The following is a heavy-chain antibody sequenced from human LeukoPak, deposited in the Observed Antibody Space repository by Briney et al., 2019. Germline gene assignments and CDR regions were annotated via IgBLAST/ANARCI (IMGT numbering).Heavy chain of an antibody. CDR2: ISYDGSNK. CDR1: GFTFSSYA. CDR3: ARDPGGYYGHFDY. V-gene: IGHV3-30-3*01. D-gene: IGHD3-22*01. J-gene: IGHJ4*02. Sequence: PGRSLRLSCAASGFTFSSYAMHWVRQAPGKGLEWVAVISYDGSNKYYADSVKGRFTISRDNSKNTLYLQMNSLRAEDTAVYYCARDPGGYYGHFDYWGQGTPVTVSS.